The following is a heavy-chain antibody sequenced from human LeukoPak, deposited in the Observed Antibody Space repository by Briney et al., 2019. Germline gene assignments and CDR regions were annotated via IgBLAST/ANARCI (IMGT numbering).Heavy chain of an antibody. CDR3: ATVTITMVRGVRYGMDV. Sequence: ASVKVSCKVSGYTLTELSMHWVRQALGKGLEWMGGFDPEDGETIYAQKFQGRVTMTEDTSTDTAYMELSSLRSEDTAVYYCATVTITMVRGVRYGMDVWGKGTTVTVSS. D-gene: IGHD3-10*01. J-gene: IGHJ6*04. CDR1: GYTLTELS. V-gene: IGHV1-24*01. CDR2: FDPEDGET.